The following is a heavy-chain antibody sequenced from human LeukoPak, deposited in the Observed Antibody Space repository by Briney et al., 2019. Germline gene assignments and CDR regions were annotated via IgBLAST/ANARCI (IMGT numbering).Heavy chain of an antibody. CDR3: AKDRMVYYGGNYYMDV. Sequence: PGGSLRLSCAASGFTFSSYAMHWVRQAPGKGLEWVAVISYDGSNKYYADSVKGRFTISRDNSKNTLYLQMNSLRAEDTAVYYCAKDRMVYYGGNYYMDVWGKGTTVTVSS. D-gene: IGHD4-23*01. CDR2: ISYDGSNK. V-gene: IGHV3-30*04. J-gene: IGHJ6*03. CDR1: GFTFSSYA.